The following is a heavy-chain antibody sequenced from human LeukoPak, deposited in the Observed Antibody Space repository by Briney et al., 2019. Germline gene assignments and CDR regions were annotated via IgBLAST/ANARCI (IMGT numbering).Heavy chain of an antibody. J-gene: IGHJ6*03. D-gene: IGHD2-21*01. CDR2: ISFSSTYI. CDR1: GFTFSSYN. V-gene: IGHV3-21*01. CDR3: ATDLFDYMDV. Sequence: GGSLRLSCAASGFTFSSYNMNWIRQAPGKGLEWVSSISFSSTYIYYADSVKGRFTISRDNAKNSLYLQMNSLRAEDTAVYYCATDLFDYMDVWGKGTTVTVSS.